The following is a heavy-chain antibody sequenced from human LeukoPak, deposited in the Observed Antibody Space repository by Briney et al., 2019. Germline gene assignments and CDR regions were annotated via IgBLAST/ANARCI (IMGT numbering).Heavy chain of an antibody. Sequence: SQTLSLTCAISGDSVSGNSAAWNWIRQSPSRGLEWLGRTYYRSKWYNDYAVSVKNRIRINADTSNNQYSLQLNSVTPEDTAVYYCARDHYYGSSDYNSIDYWGQGTLVTVSS. CDR3: ARDHYYGSSDYNSIDY. J-gene: IGHJ4*02. CDR1: GDSVSGNSAA. V-gene: IGHV6-1*01. D-gene: IGHD3-22*01. CDR2: TYYRSKWYN.